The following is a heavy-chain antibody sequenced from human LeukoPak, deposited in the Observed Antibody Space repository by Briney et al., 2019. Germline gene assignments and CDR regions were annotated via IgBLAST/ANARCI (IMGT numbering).Heavy chain of an antibody. CDR2: IYSGGST. V-gene: IGHV3-53*01. CDR3: ARGGPPYDFWSGLSLRGSRDNWFDP. J-gene: IGHJ5*02. Sequence: GGSLRLSCAASGFTFSSYWMNWARQAPGKGLEWVSVIYSGGSTYYADSVKGRFTISRDNSKNALYLQMNSLRAEDTAVYYCARGGPPYDFWSGLSLRGSRDNWFDPWGQGTLVTVSS. D-gene: IGHD3-3*01. CDR1: GFTFSSYW.